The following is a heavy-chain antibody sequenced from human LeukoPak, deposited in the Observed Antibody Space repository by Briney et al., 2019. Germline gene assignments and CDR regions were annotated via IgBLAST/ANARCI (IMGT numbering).Heavy chain of an antibody. D-gene: IGHD3-22*01. J-gene: IGHJ3*02. Sequence: GGSLRLSCAATGFTLKGHSMNWVRQAPGKGLDWVSSISPTSTYIYYQDSVKGRFTISRDDAKNSLYLEMDSLRVEDTALYYCARTIYYYESTSYFSDAFDIWGQGTMVTVSS. V-gene: IGHV3-21*01. CDR1: GFTLKGHS. CDR3: ARTIYYYESTSYFSDAFDI. CDR2: ISPTSTYI.